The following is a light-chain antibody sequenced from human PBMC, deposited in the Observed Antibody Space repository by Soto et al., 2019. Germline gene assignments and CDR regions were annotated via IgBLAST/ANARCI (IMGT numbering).Light chain of an antibody. CDR3: GADHGSGSTFVYV. J-gene: IGLJ1*01. CDR2: VGTGGIEG. CDR1: SGYSNYK. Sequence: QLVLTQPPSASASLGASVTLTYTLSSGYSNYKVDWYQQRPGKGPRFVMRVGTGGIEGSKGDGIPDRFSVLGSGLNRYLTIKNIQEEDESDYYCGADHGSGSTFVYVFGTGTKLTVL. V-gene: IGLV9-49*01.